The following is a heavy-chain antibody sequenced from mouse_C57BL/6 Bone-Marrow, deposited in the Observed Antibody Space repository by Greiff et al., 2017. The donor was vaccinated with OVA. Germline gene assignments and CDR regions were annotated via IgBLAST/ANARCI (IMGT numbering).Heavy chain of an antibody. V-gene: IGHV2-9-1*01. CDR1: GFSLTSYA. D-gene: IGHD2-3*01. CDR3: ARNLPDGYYVWFAY. CDR2: IWTGGGT. J-gene: IGHJ3*01. Sequence: QVQLQQSGPGLVAPSQSLSITCTVSGFSLTSYAISWVRQPPGKGLEWLGVIWTGGGTNYNSALKSRLSISKDNSKSQVFLKMNSLQTDDTARYYCARNLPDGYYVWFAYWGQGTLVTVSA.